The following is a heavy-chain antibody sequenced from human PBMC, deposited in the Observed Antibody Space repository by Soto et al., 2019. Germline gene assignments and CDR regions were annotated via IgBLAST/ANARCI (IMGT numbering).Heavy chain of an antibody. V-gene: IGHV3-30-3*01. CDR3: ARKLVVVIIPEYYGMDV. J-gene: IGHJ6*02. D-gene: IGHD3-3*01. CDR2: ISCDGSNK. Sequence: GGSLRLSCAASGFTFSSYAMHWVRQAPGKGLEWVAVISCDGSNKYYADSVKGRFTISRDNSKNTLYLQMNSLRAEDTAVYYCARKLVVVIIPEYYGMDVWGQGTTVTVSS. CDR1: GFTFSSYA.